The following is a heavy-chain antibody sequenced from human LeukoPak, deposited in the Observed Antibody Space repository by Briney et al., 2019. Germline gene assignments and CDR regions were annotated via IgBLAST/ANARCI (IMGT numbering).Heavy chain of an antibody. Sequence: EASVKVSCKASGYTFTSYGISWVRQAPGQGLEWMGWISAYNGNTNYAQKLQGRVTMTTDTSTSTAYMELRSLRSDDTAVYYCARGTSGYDRQETSPIAYYFDYWGQGTLVTVSS. CDR2: ISAYNGNT. J-gene: IGHJ4*02. CDR1: GYTFTSYG. D-gene: IGHD5-12*01. V-gene: IGHV1-18*01. CDR3: ARGTSGYDRQETSPIAYYFDY.